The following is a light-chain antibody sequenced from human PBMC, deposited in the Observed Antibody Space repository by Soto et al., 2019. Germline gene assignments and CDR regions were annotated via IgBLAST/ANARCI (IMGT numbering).Light chain of an antibody. Sequence: EVVLTQSPGTLSLSPGDRATLSCSATQSISSGYLAWYQQKPGQAPRLLIYGASTRATGIPDRFSGSGSAADFTLPITRLEPEDFAVYYCQHYGTSTRTFGQGTKVEIK. CDR1: QSISSGY. CDR2: GAS. CDR3: QHYGTSTRT. V-gene: IGKV3-20*01. J-gene: IGKJ1*01.